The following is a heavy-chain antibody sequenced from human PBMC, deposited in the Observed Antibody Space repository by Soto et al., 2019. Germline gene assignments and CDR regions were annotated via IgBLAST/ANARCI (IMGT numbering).Heavy chain of an antibody. CDR1: GGNSINHC. Sequence: SVTLPLRRTVAGGNSINHCWSCIRKPPGKGLEWIGYIYYSGSTNYNPSLKSRVTISVDTSKNQFSLKLSSVTAADTAVYYCARVGSSWPDYWGQGTLVTVSS. CDR2: IYYSGST. J-gene: IGHJ4*02. V-gene: IGHV4-59*11. CDR3: ARVGSSWPDY. D-gene: IGHD6-13*01.